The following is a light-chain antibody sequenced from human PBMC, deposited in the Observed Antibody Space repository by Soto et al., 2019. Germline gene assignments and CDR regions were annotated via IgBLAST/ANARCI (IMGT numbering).Light chain of an antibody. J-gene: IGKJ4*01. CDR2: GAS. CDR1: QSVSNNY. Sequence: EIVLTPSPGTLSLSPGERATLSCRASQSVSNNYLAWYQQKPGQAPRLLIYGASNRATGIPDRFSGSGSGTDFTLTISRLDPEDFAVYYCQQYNSPLTFGGGTKVDIK. CDR3: QQYNSPLT. V-gene: IGKV3-20*01.